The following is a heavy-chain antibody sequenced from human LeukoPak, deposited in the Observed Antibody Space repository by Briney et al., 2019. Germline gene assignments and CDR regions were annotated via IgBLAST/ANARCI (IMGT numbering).Heavy chain of an antibody. D-gene: IGHD3-22*01. CDR3: ARLITENSYDSSGQEDAFDI. CDR2: IYTSGST. V-gene: IGHV4-4*07. Sequence: SETLSLTCTVSGGSISSYYWHWIRQPAGKGLEWIGRIYTSGSTNYNPSLKSRVTMSVDTSKNQFSLKLSSVTAADTAVYYCARLITENSYDSSGQEDAFDIWGQGTMVTVSS. J-gene: IGHJ3*02. CDR1: GGSISSYY.